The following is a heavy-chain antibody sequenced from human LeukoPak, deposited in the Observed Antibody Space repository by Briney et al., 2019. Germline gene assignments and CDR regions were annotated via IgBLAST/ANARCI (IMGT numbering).Heavy chain of an antibody. CDR3: TSWGDTTAEYFQR. CDR2: ISSLGSTI. CDR1: GFTFSTYS. Sequence: GGSLRLSCAASGFTFSTYSMNWVRQAPGKGLEWVSYISSLGSTIYYADSVKGRFTISRDNAQNSMYLQMNSLRVEDTAVYYCTSWGDTTAEYFQRWGQGTLVTVSS. J-gene: IGHJ1*01. V-gene: IGHV3-48*04. D-gene: IGHD2-21*02.